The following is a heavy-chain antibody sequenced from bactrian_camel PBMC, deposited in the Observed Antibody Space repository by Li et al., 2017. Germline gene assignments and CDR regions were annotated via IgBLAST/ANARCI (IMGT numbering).Heavy chain of an antibody. J-gene: IGHJ4*01. CDR3: AADSAFSDCRRLVTRLIA. Sequence: HVQLVESGGGSVQAGGSLRLSCAVAGADPKRRYYMGWFRQAPGKEREVIAAIEGDGSTSYADSVKGRFTISRDNAKNTLDLQMYSLKPEDTAMYHCAADSAFSDCRRLVTRLIAGAGGPRSPSP. CDR1: GADPKRRYY. D-gene: IGHD4*01. V-gene: IGHV3-3*01. CDR2: IEGDGST.